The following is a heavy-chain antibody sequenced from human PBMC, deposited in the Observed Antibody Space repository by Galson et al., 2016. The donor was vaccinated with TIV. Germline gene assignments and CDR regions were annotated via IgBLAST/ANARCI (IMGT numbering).Heavy chain of an antibody. V-gene: IGHV1-46*01. D-gene: IGHD2-15*01. CDR1: GYTLSHYY. CDR2: IDPLGGGT. Sequence: VKVSCTASGYTLSHYYMHWVRQAPGQGLEWVGVIDPLGGGTTYAPQFQGRVTMTRDTSTSTVYMELTSLKSDDTAIFYCATFSGARGPFDYWGQGTLVAVSS. J-gene: IGHJ4*02. CDR3: ATFSGARGPFDY.